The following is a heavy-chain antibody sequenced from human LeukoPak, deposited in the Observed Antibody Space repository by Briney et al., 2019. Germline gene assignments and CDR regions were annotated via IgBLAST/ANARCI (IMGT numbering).Heavy chain of an antibody. D-gene: IGHD3-22*01. CDR2: ISWNSGSI. J-gene: IGHJ4*02. Sequence: GGSLRLSCAASGFTFDNYAMHWVRQAPGKGLEWVSGISWNSGSIGYADSVKGRFTISRDNAKNSLYLQMNSLRAEDTALYYCAKDYYYDSSGYPVYFDYWGQGTRVTVSS. V-gene: IGHV3-9*01. CDR3: AKDYYYDSSGYPVYFDY. CDR1: GFTFDNYA.